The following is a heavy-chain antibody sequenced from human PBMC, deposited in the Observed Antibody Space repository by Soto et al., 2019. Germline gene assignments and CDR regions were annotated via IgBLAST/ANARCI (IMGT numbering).Heavy chain of an antibody. CDR1: GYTLTELS. J-gene: IGHJ1*01. CDR2: FDPEDGET. CDR3: ATRVIDYFSEYFQH. Sequence: SVKVSCKVSGYTLTELSMHWVRQAPGKGLEWMGGFDPEDGETIYAQKFQGRVTMTEDTSTDTAYMELSSLRSEDTAVYYCATRVIDYFSEYFQHWGQGTLVTVSS. D-gene: IGHD2-21*01. V-gene: IGHV1-24*01.